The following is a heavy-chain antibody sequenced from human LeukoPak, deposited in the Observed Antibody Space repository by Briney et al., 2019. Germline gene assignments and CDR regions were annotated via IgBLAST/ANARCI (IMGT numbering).Heavy chain of an antibody. J-gene: IGHJ4*02. Sequence: ASVKVSCKASGYTFTVYYMHWVRQAPGQGLEWMGWINPNSGGTNYAQKFQGRVTMTRDTSISTAYMELSRLRSDDTAVYYCARGDFVLVRYFDWLGYWGQGTLVTVSS. V-gene: IGHV1-2*02. D-gene: IGHD3-9*01. CDR1: GYTFTVYY. CDR3: ARGDFVLVRYFDWLGY. CDR2: INPNSGGT.